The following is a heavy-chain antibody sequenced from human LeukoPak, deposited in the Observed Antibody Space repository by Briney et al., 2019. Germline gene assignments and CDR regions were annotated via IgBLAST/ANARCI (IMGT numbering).Heavy chain of an antibody. CDR2: MNQDGSEQ. Sequence: PGGSLSLSCAASKFTFSNYAMHWVRQAPGKGLEWVANMNQDGSEQYYVDSVKGRFTISRDNGKKSLYLQMNSLRAEDTAVYYCSRGQGCAYWGQGTLVTVSS. V-gene: IGHV3-7*04. CDR3: SRGQGCAY. D-gene: IGHD2-8*01. CDR1: KFTFSNYA. J-gene: IGHJ4*02.